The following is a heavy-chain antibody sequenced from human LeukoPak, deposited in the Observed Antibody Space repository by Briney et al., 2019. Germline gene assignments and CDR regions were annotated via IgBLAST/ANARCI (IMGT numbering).Heavy chain of an antibody. D-gene: IGHD6-6*01. CDR2: IYTSGRT. CDR3: ARGYSTSPYYYYYMDV. CDR1: GGSITSGGYY. V-gene: IGHV4-61*02. J-gene: IGHJ6*03. Sequence: SETLSLTCTVSGGSITSGGYYCSWIRQPAGKGLEWIGRIYTSGRTNYNPSLKSRVTMSVDTSKNQFSLNLNSVTAADTAVYYCARGYSTSPYYYYYMDVWGKGTTVTVSS.